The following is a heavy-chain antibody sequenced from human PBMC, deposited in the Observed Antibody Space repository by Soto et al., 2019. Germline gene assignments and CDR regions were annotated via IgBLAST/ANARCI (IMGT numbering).Heavy chain of an antibody. V-gene: IGHV1-24*01. J-gene: IGHJ4*02. CDR2: FDPEDGET. CDR3: AAGGTRWLHSPFDY. Sequence: QVQLVQSGAEVKKPGASVKVSCKVSGHTLTELSMHWVRLAPGKGLEWTGGFDPEDGETISAQKFQGRGTMTEDTSTDPTYLELSSLRSEDTAVYYCAAGGTRWLHSPFDYWGQGTLVTISS. D-gene: IGHD1-1*01. CDR1: GHTLTELS.